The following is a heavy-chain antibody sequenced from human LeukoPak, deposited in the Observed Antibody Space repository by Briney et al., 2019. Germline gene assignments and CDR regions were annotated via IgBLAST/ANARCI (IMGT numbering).Heavy chain of an antibody. D-gene: IGHD2-15*01. Sequence: SETLSLTCTVSGGSISSGGYYWSWIRQHPGKGLEWIGYIYYSGSTYYNPSLKSRVTMSVDTSKNQFSLNVSSVTAADTAVYYCARGAPDSRTDYWGQGTLVTVSS. CDR1: GGSISSGGYY. J-gene: IGHJ4*02. CDR3: ARGAPDSRTDY. CDR2: IYYSGST. V-gene: IGHV4-31*03.